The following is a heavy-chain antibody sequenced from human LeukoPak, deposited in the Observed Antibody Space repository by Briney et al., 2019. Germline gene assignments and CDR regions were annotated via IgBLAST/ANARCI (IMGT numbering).Heavy chain of an antibody. CDR2: INHSGST. V-gene: IGHV4-34*01. J-gene: IGHJ4*02. CDR3: ASSRFGDQLL. D-gene: IGHD3-10*01. Sequence: SETLSLICAVYGGSFSGYYWSWIRQPPGKGLEWIGEINHSGSTNYNPSLKSRVTISVDTSKNQFSLKLSSVTAADTAVYYCASSRFGDQLLWGQGTLVTVSS. CDR1: GGSFSGYY.